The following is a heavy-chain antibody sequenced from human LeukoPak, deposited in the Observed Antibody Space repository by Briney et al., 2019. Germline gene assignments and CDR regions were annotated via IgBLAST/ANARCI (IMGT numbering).Heavy chain of an antibody. J-gene: IGHJ5*02. D-gene: IGHD1-26*01. Sequence: GSLRLSCAASGFTFSSYGMHWVRQAPGKGLEWIGSIYYSGSTYYNPSLKSRVTISVDTSKNQFSLKLSSVTAADTAVYYCARVGASFGNWFDPWGQGTLVTVSS. CDR1: GFTFSSYG. CDR2: IYYSGST. V-gene: IGHV4-39*07. CDR3: ARVGASFGNWFDP.